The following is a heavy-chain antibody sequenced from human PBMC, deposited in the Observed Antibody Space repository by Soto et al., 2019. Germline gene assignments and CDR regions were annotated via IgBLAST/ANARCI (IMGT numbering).Heavy chain of an antibody. CDR1: GGSISSYY. V-gene: IGHV4-59*08. D-gene: IGHD4-17*01. Sequence: SETLSLTCTVSGGSISSYYWSWIRQPPGKGLEWIGYIYYGGSTNYNPSLKSRVTISVDTSKNQFSLKLSSVTAADTAVYYCASHDYGGAFDYWGQRTLVTVSS. CDR2: IYYGGST. J-gene: IGHJ4*02. CDR3: ASHDYGGAFDY.